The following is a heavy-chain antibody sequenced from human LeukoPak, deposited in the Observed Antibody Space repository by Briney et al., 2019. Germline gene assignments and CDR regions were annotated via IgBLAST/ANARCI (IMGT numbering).Heavy chain of an antibody. CDR2: ISYDGSNK. V-gene: IGHV3-30*18. Sequence: GGSLRLSCAASGFTFSSYGMSWVRQAPGKGLEWVAVISYDGSNKYYADSVKGRFTISRDNSKNTLYLQMNSLRAGDTAVYYCAKDSLYYDSSGYPSFDYWGQGTLVTVSS. J-gene: IGHJ4*02. CDR1: GFTFSSYG. D-gene: IGHD3-22*01. CDR3: AKDSLYYDSSGYPSFDY.